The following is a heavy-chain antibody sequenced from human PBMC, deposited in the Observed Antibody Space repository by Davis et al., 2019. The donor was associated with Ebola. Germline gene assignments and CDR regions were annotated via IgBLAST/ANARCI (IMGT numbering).Heavy chain of an antibody. Sequence: MPSETLSLTCAVYGGSFSGYYWTWIRQPPGKGLEWIGEINHSESTNYNPSLKSRVTISVDTSKNQFSLKLTSVTAADTAVYFRARSRDDYVWGSYRSAIQDTYYFDYWGQGTLVTVSS. CDR3: ARSRDDYVWGSYRSAIQDTYYFDY. V-gene: IGHV4-34*01. CDR2: INHSEST. D-gene: IGHD3-16*02. CDR1: GGSFSGYY. J-gene: IGHJ4*01.